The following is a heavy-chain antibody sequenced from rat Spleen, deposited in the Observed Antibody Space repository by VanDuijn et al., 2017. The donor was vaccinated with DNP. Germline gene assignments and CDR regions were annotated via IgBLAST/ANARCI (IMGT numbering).Heavy chain of an antibody. D-gene: IGHD1-11*01. CDR3: ARWRDWYFDF. CDR1: GYSITSNY. Sequence: EVQLQESGPGHVKPSQSLSLTCSVTGYSITSNYWAWIRKFPRNKMEWMGYISYSGYTSYNPSLKSRISITRDTSKNQFFLHLNSITTEDTATYYCARWRDWYFDFWGPGTMVTVSS. CDR2: ISYSGYT. J-gene: IGHJ1*01. V-gene: IGHV3-1*01.